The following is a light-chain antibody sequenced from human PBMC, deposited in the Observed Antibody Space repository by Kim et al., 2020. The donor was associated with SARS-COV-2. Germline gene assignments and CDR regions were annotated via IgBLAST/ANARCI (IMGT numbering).Light chain of an antibody. J-gene: IGLJ3*02. V-gene: IGLV3-9*01. CDR1: TIGGKN. Sequence: ALGQTARITCGGYTIGGKNVHWYQQKAGQAPVLVIYRDTNRPSGIPERFSGSNSENMATLTISGAQVGDEADYYCQVWDSSTASWVFGGGTKLTVL. CDR2: RDT. CDR3: QVWDSSTASWV.